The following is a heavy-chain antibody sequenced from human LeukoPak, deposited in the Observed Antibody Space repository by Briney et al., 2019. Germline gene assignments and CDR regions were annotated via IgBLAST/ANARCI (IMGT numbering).Heavy chain of an antibody. V-gene: IGHV5-51*01. J-gene: IGHJ4*02. D-gene: IGHD2-21*02. CDR2: IYPGDSDT. Sequence: GESLKISRKASGYSFTSHWIAWVRQMPGKGVEWMGSIYPGDSDTRYSPSFQGQVTMSADKSISPAYLQWSSLKASDTAMYYCARHIVVATAIPDYWGQGTLVTVSS. CDR3: ARHIVVATAIPDY. CDR1: GYSFTSHW.